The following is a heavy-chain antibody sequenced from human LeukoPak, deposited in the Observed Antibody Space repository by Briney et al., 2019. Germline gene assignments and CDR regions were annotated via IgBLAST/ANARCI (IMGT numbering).Heavy chain of an antibody. Sequence: GGSLRLSCAASGFTFSNYWMHWVRQAPGKGLVWVSRINSDGSSRNYADSVKGRFTISRDNAKNTLYLQMSSLRAEDTAEYYCASASSHRIAAGGDYWGQGTLVTVSS. CDR2: INSDGSSR. V-gene: IGHV3-74*01. CDR1: GFTFSNYW. D-gene: IGHD6-13*01. CDR3: ASASSHRIAAGGDY. J-gene: IGHJ4*02.